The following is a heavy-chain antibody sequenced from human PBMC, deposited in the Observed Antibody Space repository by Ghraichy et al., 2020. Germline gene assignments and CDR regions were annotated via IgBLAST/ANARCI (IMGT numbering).Heavy chain of an antibody. CDR2: IYTSGST. V-gene: IGHV4-61*02. J-gene: IGHJ3*02. CDR3: ASQSITMVRGVIPNAFDI. Sequence: SDTLSLTCTVSGGSISSGSYYWSWIRQPAGKGLEWIGRIYTSGSTNYNPSLKSRVTISVDTSKNQFSLKLSSVTAADTAVYYCASQSITMVRGVIPNAFDIWGQGTMVTVSS. CDR1: GGSISSGSYY. D-gene: IGHD3-10*01.